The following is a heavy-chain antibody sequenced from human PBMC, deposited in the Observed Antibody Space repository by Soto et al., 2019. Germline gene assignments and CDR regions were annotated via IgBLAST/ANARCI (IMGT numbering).Heavy chain of an antibody. J-gene: IGHJ4*02. V-gene: IGHV4-34*01. D-gene: IGHD5-12*01. CDR2: INHSGST. CDR1: GGSFSGYY. CDR3: ARGRGYSGYDLFDY. Sequence: QVQLQQWGAGLLKPSETLSLTCAVYGGSFSGYYWSWIRQPPGKGLEWIGEINHSGSTNYNPSLKSRVTISVDTSKNQFSLKLSSVTAADTAVYYCARGRGYSGYDLFDYCGQGTLVTVSS.